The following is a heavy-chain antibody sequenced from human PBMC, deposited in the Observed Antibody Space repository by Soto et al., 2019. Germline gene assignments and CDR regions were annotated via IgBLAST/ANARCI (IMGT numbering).Heavy chain of an antibody. D-gene: IGHD3-10*01. CDR3: ARASGAGWSRTDYAMGV. V-gene: IGHV1-3*01. Sequence: QVQLVQSGAEVKKPGASVKVSCKASGYSFNSYALHWVRQAPGQRLEWMAWINAGNRNTKYSQRFQGRVTVTRVTSANTTYMELSNLRSEDTAVYYCARASGAGWSRTDYAMGVWGQGTTVTVSS. J-gene: IGHJ6*02. CDR2: INAGNRNT. CDR1: GYSFNSYA.